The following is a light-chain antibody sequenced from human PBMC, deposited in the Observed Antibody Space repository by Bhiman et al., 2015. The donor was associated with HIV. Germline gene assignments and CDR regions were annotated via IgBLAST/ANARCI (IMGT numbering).Light chain of an antibody. V-gene: IGLV2-11*01. CDR3: GSYTKSKTFI. CDR1: SGGFGDYKF. CDR2: DAS. Sequence: QSALTQPRSVSGSPGQSVTISCSGGSGGFGDYKFVSWFQQHPGKAPKLMIYDASKRPSGVPLRFSGSKSGNTASLTISGLQAEDEADYYCGSYTKSKTFIFGGGTKLTVL. J-gene: IGLJ2*01.